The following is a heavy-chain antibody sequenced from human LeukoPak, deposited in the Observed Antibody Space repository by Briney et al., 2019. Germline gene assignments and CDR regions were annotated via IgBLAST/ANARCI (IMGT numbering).Heavy chain of an antibody. CDR2: MNPNSGNT. D-gene: IGHD1-26*01. CDR1: GYTFTSYD. Sequence: ASVTVSCKASGYTFTSYDINWVRQAPGQGLEWMGWMNPNSGNTGYAQKFQGRVTITADKSTSTAYMELSSLRSEDTAVYYCASPGEIVGATPFDYWGQGTLVTVSS. V-gene: IGHV1-8*01. J-gene: IGHJ4*02. CDR3: ASPGEIVGATPFDY.